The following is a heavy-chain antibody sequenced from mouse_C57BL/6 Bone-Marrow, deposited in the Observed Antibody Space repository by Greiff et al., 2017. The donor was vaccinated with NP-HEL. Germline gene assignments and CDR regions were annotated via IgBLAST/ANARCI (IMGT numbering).Heavy chain of an antibody. Sequence: VQLQQSGAELVRPGTSVKVSCKASGYAFTNYLIEWVKQRPGQGLEWIGVINPGSGGTNYNEKFKGKATLTADKSSSTAYMQLSSLTSEDSAVYFCANWYWYFDVWGTGTTVTVSS. CDR3: ANWYWYFDV. CDR2: INPGSGGT. V-gene: IGHV1-54*01. CDR1: GYAFTNYL. D-gene: IGHD4-1*01. J-gene: IGHJ1*03.